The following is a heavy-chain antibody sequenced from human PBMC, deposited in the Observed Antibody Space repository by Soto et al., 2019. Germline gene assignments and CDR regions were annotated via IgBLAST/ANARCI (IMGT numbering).Heavy chain of an antibody. CDR3: ARRPVSDVAFDI. Sequence: QVQLVQSGAEVKKPGSSVKVSCKASGGTFSSYTISWVRQAPGQGLEWMGRIIPILGIAKYAQKFQGRVTIIAYKSTSTANMELHSLRSEDTAVYYCARRPVSDVAFDIWGQGTMITVSS. D-gene: IGHD6-19*01. CDR2: IIPILGIA. CDR1: GGTFSSYT. V-gene: IGHV1-69*02. J-gene: IGHJ3*02.